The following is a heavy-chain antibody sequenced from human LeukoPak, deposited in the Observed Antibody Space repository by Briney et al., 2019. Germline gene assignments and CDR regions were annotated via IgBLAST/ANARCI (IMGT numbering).Heavy chain of an antibody. CDR3: ARGGFYCGGNCYVDY. J-gene: IGHJ4*02. CDR1: GGSFIPYY. Sequence: SETLSLTCAVYGGSFIPYYWSWIRQPPGKGLEWIGEINHSGSTNYNPSLKSRVTISVDTSKNQFSLKLSSVTAADTAVYYCARGGFYCGGNCYVDYWGQGTLVTVSS. V-gene: IGHV4-34*01. CDR2: INHSGST. D-gene: IGHD2-21*02.